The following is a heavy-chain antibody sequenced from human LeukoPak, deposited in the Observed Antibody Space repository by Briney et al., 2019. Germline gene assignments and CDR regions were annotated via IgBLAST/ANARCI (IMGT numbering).Heavy chain of an antibody. V-gene: IGHV3-30*18. Sequence: GGSLRLSCAASGFTFSSYGMHWVRQAPGKGLEWVAVISYDGSNKYYADSVKGRFTISRDNSKNTLYLQMNSLRAEDTAVYYCAKDRLRYFDWLLAEFDYWGQGTLVTVSA. CDR2: ISYDGSNK. J-gene: IGHJ4*02. CDR1: GFTFSSYG. CDR3: AKDRLRYFDWLLAEFDY. D-gene: IGHD3-9*01.